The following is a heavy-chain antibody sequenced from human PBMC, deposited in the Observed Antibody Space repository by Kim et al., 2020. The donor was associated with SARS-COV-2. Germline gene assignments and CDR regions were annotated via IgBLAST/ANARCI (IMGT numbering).Heavy chain of an antibody. CDR1: GFTFSNAW. D-gene: IGHD3-16*02. J-gene: IGHJ4*02. CDR2: IKSKTDGGTT. V-gene: IGHV3-15*01. Sequence: GGSLRLSCAASGFTFSNAWMSWVRQAPGKGLEWVGRIKSKTDGGTTDYAAPVKGRSTISRDDSKNTLYLQMNSLKTEDTAVYYFTTDQLYDYVWGSYRYLDYWGQGTLVTVSS. CDR3: TTDQLYDYVWGSYRYLDY.